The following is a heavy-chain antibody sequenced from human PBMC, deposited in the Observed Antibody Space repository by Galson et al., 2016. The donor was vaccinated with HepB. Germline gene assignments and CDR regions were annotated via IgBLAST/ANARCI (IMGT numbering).Heavy chain of an antibody. Sequence: ETLSLTCSVSGGSLSSSDWHWAWIRQSPGMGLEWIGSISYGGSTYYNPSLKSRVPMSIDRSKNQFSLRLSSVTAADTAVYYCARLPLLYYGMDVWGQGTTVTVSS. CDR2: ISYGGST. CDR1: GGSLSSSDWH. V-gene: IGHV4-39*01. CDR3: ARLPLLYYGMDV. J-gene: IGHJ6*02. D-gene: IGHD2-15*01.